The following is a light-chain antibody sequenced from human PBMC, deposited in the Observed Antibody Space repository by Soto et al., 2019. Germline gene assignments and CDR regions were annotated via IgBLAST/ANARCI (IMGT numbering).Light chain of an antibody. Sequence: EFVFSQSPGTLSLSPAERATLSCRASQSGSSSYLAWYQQKPGQAPRLLIYGASSRATGIPDRFSASGSGTEFTLTISGLQSEDFAVYFCQQDSIWPLTLGQGTKVDIK. CDR1: QSGSSSY. J-gene: IGKJ2*01. V-gene: IGKV3-20*01. CDR2: GAS. CDR3: QQDSIWPLT.